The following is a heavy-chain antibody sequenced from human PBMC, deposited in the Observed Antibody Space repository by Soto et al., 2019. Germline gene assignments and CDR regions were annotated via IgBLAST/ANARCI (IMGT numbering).Heavy chain of an antibody. CDR1: GFTFSSYA. CDR2: ISYDGSNN. Sequence: GGSLRLSCAASGFTFSSYAMHWVRQAPGKGLGWVAVISYDGSNNYYADSVKGRFTISXXXXXXTXYXQXXXLRAXDTAVYYCARDIWSGGYKWFDSWGQGTLVTVSS. J-gene: IGHJ5*01. CDR3: ARDIWSGGYKWFDS. V-gene: IGHV3-30-3*01. D-gene: IGHD3-3*01.